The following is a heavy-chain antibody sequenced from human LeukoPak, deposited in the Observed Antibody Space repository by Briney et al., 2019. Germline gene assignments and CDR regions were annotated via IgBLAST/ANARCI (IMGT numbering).Heavy chain of an antibody. J-gene: IGHJ4*02. CDR1: GFTFSSYA. D-gene: IGHD2-8*01. V-gene: IGHV3-23*01. CDR2: ISGSGGST. CDR3: AKGARAVLMVPLGY. Sequence: PGGPLRLSCAASGFTFSSYAMSWVRQAPGKGLEWVSAISGSGGSTYYADSVKGRFTISRDNSKNTLYLQMNSLRAEDTAVYYCAKGARAVLMVPLGYWGQGTLVTVSS.